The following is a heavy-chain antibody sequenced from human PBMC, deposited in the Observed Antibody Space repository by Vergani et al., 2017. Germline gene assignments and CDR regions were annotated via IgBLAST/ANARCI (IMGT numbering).Heavy chain of an antibody. CDR1: GGSISSYY. CDR3: ARASTVRVADPDYYYCGMDV. J-gene: IGHJ6*02. Sequence: QVQLQESGPGLVKPSETLSLTCTVSGGSISSYYWSWIRQPPGKGLEWIGYIYYSGSTNYNPSLKSRVTISVDTSKNQFSLKLSSVTAADTAVYYCARASTVRVADPDYYYCGMDVWGQGTTVTVSS. V-gene: IGHV4-59*01. CDR2: IYYSGST. D-gene: IGHD3-3*01.